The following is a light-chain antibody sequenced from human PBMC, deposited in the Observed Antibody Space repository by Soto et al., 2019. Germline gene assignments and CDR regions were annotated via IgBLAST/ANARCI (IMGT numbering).Light chain of an antibody. CDR1: QSVLYSSNNKNY. Sequence: DIVMTQSPDSLTVSLGERATINCKSSQSVLYSSNNKNYLGWYQQKPGQSPNLLIYWASTRESGVPDRFSGSGSGTECTLTISSLQAEDVAVYYCQQYYSIPYTFGQGTKLAIK. V-gene: IGKV4-1*01. CDR3: QQYYSIPYT. J-gene: IGKJ2*01. CDR2: WAS.